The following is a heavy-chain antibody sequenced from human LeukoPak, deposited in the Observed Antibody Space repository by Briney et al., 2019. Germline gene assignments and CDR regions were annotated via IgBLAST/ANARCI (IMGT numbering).Heavy chain of an antibody. J-gene: IGHJ4*02. V-gene: IGHV4-59*01. CDR2: IYYSGST. D-gene: IGHD3-3*01. CDR3: ARGSSGGDLDY. CDR1: GGSISSYY. Sequence: PSETLSLTCTVSGGSISSYYWSWIRQPPGKGLEWIGYIYYSGSTNYNPSLKSRVTISVDTSKNQFSLKLSSVTAADTAVYYCARGSSGGDLDYWGQGTLVTVSS.